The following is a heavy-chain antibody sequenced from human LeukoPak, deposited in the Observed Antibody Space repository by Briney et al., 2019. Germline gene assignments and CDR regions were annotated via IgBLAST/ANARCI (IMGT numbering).Heavy chain of an antibody. CDR3: ARSEYFDWLDY. V-gene: IGHV3-30*04. J-gene: IGHJ4*02. D-gene: IGHD3-9*01. Sequence: GGSLRLSCEGSGFPFSSYCLNWVRQAPGKGLEWVAVISHDGSKEHYADSVKGRFTISRDNSQETVSLEMHSLRVEDTAVYFCARSEYFDWLDYWGQGTVVTV. CDR1: GFPFSSYC. CDR2: ISHDGSKE.